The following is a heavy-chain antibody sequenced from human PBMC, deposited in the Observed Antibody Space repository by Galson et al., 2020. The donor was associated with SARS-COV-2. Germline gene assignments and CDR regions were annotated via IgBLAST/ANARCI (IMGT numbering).Heavy chain of an antibody. CDR1: GFTFSGYA. CDR3: AREGNNYDDRSGYYPIY. J-gene: IGHJ4*02. V-gene: IGHV3-30-3*01. Sequence: GGYLRLSCAASGFTFSGYAMHWVRQAPGKGLEWVAVVSHDGRNGYYADSVKGRFTISRDNSKNTVYLQMNSLRDEDTSVYYCAREGNNYDDRSGYYPIYWGQGTLVTVSS. CDR2: VSHDGRNG. D-gene: IGHD3-22*01.